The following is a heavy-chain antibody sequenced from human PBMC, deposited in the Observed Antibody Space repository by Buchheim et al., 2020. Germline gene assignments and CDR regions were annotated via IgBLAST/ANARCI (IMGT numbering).Heavy chain of an antibody. CDR1: GASITTGNW. Sequence: QVQLQESGPGLVKPSGTLSLTCAVSGASITTGNWWNWVRQPPGMGLEWIGEIYHSGTTNYNPSLKSRVTMSVDKSKNEFSLHLTSVTDADTVVYYCVRDSGFCSSISCSFAPWGQGIL. CDR3: VRDSGFCSSISCSFAP. CDR2: IYHSGTT. V-gene: IGHV4-4*02. J-gene: IGHJ5*02. D-gene: IGHD2-2*03.